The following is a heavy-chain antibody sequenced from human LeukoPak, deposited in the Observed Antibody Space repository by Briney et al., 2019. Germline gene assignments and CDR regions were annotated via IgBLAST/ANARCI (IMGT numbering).Heavy chain of an antibody. Sequence: GGSLRLSCAASGFTFSSYAMSWVRQARGRGLEGVSAISGRGGSTYYAGSVKGRFTVSRDSSKNTLYLQMNSLRAEDTAVYYCAKVSYGANFETNFFDYWGQGTLVTVSS. CDR3: AKVSYGANFETNFFDY. CDR1: GFTFSSYA. D-gene: IGHD4-23*01. V-gene: IGHV3-23*01. J-gene: IGHJ4*02. CDR2: ISGRGGST.